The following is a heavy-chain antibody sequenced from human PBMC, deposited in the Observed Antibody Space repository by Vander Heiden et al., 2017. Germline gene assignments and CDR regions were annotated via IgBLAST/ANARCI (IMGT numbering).Heavy chain of an antibody. Sequence: QLLESGGDLIQPGGSLRLSGPGLTFSNHIMGWVRLAPGKGLEWVSTISGIDGSTYYADSVKGRFSISTDNSKDTVFLQMSSLRAEDTATYYCAREGHTSGWCGTFDVWGQGTMVTVSS. CDR2: ISGIDGST. J-gene: IGHJ3*01. CDR1: GLTFSNHI. V-gene: IGHV3-23*01. CDR3: AREGHTSGWCGTFDV. D-gene: IGHD6-19*01.